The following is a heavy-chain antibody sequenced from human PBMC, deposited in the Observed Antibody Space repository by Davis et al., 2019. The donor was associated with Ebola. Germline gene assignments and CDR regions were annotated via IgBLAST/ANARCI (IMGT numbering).Heavy chain of an antibody. CDR3: ARAKPSSGYSARYYFDH. CDR1: GGSFSGYY. J-gene: IGHJ4*02. Sequence: MPSETLSLTCAVYGGSFSGYYWSWIRQPPGKGLEWIGEINQRGSTNYNPSLKSRVTISVDTSKKQFSLKLSSVTAADTAVYYCARAKPSSGYSARYYFDHWGQGTLVTASS. D-gene: IGHD3-22*01. CDR2: INQRGST. V-gene: IGHV4-34*01.